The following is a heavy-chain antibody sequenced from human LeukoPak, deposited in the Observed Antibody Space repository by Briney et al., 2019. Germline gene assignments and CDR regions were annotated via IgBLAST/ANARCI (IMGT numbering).Heavy chain of an antibody. CDR3: ARRTDCSGGSCSLDI. CDR2: IYYSGST. V-gene: IGHV4-39*01. D-gene: IGHD2-15*01. J-gene: IGHJ3*02. Sequence: PSETLSLTXTVSGGSIRSSSYYWGWIRQPPGKGLEWIGSIYYSGSTYYNPSLKSRVTISVETSKNQFSLKLSSVTAADTAVYYCARRTDCSGGSCSLDIWGQGTMVTVSS. CDR1: GGSIRSSSYY.